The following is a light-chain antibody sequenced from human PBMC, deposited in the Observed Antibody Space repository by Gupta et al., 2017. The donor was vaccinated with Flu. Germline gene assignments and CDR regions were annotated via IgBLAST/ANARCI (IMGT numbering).Light chain of an antibody. J-gene: IGLJ3*02. CDR2: DDN. V-gene: IGLV6-57*01. Sequence: NFMLTSPHSVSESPGKTVTISCSRRRGNIDSNYVQWYQQRPGSSPPTVIYDDNQRPSGVPARYSGSIDSSANSASLTISGLKTEDEADYYCQSYDSSKVPWVFGGGTKLTVL. CDR3: QSYDSSKVPWV. CDR1: RGNIDSNY.